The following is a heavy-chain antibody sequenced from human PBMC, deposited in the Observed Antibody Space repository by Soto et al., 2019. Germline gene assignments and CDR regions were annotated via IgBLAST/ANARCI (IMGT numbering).Heavy chain of an antibody. J-gene: IGHJ1*01. CDR3: AREGHSSWEYLYP. CDR1: GGSLIGGGFY. Sequence: QVQLQESGPGLVKPSQTLSLACTVSGGSLIGGGFYWSWVRQSPVKAPEWIGFIYYTGTAYYNPSLRGRVTMSMDTSTNQFSVELTSVTAADTAIDYCAREGHSSWEYLYPWGQGIVVTVSS. V-gene: IGHV4-30-4*01. D-gene: IGHD3-22*01. CDR2: IYYTGTA.